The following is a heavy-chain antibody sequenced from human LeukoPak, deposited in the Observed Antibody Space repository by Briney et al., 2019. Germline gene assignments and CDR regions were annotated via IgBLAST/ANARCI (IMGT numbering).Heavy chain of an antibody. Sequence: PSETLSLTCTVSGGSISSGSYYWSWIRQPAGKGLEWIGRIYTSGSTNYNPSLKSRVTISVDTSKNQFSLKLSSVTAADTAVYYCARGVAVVVTPDDAFDIWGQGTMVTVSS. CDR2: IYTSGST. V-gene: IGHV4-61*02. CDR1: GGSISSGSYY. J-gene: IGHJ3*02. D-gene: IGHD2-21*02. CDR3: ARGVAVVVTPDDAFDI.